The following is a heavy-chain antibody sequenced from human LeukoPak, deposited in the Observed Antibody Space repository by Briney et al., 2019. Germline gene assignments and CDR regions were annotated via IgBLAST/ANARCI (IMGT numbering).Heavy chain of an antibody. V-gene: IGHV3-48*02. D-gene: IGHD6-6*01. Sequence: PGGSLRLSCAASGFTFSSYGMHGVRQAPDKGLEWASYIGSSSSSIYYADSVKGRFTLSRDNAKNSLYLQMNSLRDEDTAVYYCAREYSSSSGRAFDIWGQGTMVTVSS. CDR2: IGSSSSSI. CDR1: GFTFSSYG. J-gene: IGHJ3*02. CDR3: AREYSSSSGRAFDI.